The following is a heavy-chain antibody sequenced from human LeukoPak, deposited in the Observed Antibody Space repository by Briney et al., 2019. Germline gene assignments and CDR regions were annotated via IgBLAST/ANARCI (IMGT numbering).Heavy chain of an antibody. J-gene: IGHJ4*02. CDR1: GFTFSSYA. CDR3: ARDGPTGKTPYYYDSSGYPRGYFDY. D-gene: IGHD3-22*01. CDR2: ISYDGSNK. Sequence: PGGSLRLSCAASGFTFSSYAMHWVRQAPGKGLEWVAVISYDGSNKYYADSVKGRFTISRDNSKNTLYLQMNSLRAEDTAVYYCARDGPTGKTPYYYDSSGYPRGYFDYWGQGTLVTVSS. V-gene: IGHV3-30-3*01.